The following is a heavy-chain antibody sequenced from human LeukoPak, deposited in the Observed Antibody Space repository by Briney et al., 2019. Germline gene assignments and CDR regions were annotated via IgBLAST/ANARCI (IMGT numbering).Heavy chain of an antibody. CDR3: ARSGSTYYYGMYV. D-gene: IGHD3-10*01. J-gene: IGHJ6*02. CDR2: IWYDGSDK. V-gene: IGHV3-33*01. Sequence: PGGSLRLSCAASGFTFSSYGMHWVRQGPGKGLEWVTFIWYDGSDKNYADSVKGRFTISRDNSKNTLYLQMNGLRAEDTAVYYCARSGSTYYYGMYVWGQGTTVTVSS. CDR1: GFTFSSYG.